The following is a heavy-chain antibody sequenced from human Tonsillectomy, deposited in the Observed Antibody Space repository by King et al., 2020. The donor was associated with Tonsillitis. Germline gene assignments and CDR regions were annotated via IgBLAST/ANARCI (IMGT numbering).Heavy chain of an antibody. D-gene: IGHD1-20*01. CDR1: GFTFSSYG. J-gene: IGHJ4*02. CDR2: ISYDGSNK. CDR3: AKDQGGNWNDDWAFDY. V-gene: IGHV3-30*18. Sequence: QLVQSGGGVVRPGRSLRLSCAASGFTFSSYGMHWVRQAPGKGLEWVAVISYDGSNKYYADSVKGRFSISRDNSKTTLYLQMNSLRAEETAVYYCAKDQGGNWNDDWAFDYWGQGNLVTVSS.